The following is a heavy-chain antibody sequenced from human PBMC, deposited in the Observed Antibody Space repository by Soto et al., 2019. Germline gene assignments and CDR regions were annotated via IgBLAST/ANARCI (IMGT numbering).Heavy chain of an antibody. D-gene: IGHD3-10*01. CDR1: GFGFSAYD. V-gene: IGHV3-30*02. J-gene: IGHJ4*02. CDR2: IRFSGNDK. CDR3: TRDRGNYGSGSHYSGPDY. Sequence: GGSLRLSCAVSGFGFSAYDMHWVRQAPGKGLELVVFIRFSGNDKYYADSVKGRFAISRDYSRATLSLQMNNLRGDDTAVYYCTRDRGNYGSGSHYSGPDYWGQGTLVTVSS.